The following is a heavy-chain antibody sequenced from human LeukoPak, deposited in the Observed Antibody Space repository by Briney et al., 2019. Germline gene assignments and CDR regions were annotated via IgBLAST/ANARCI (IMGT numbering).Heavy chain of an antibody. D-gene: IGHD7-27*01. CDR3: ARGHWGLDY. J-gene: IGHJ4*02. CDR1: GFTFSSYA. Sequence: GGSLRLSCAASGFTFSSYAMSWVRQAPGKGLEWVSYVRSSGGTIYFADSVKGRFTVSRDNAKNSLYLQMNSLRAEDTAVYYCARGHWGLDYWGQGTLVTVSS. CDR2: VRSSGGTI. V-gene: IGHV3-48*04.